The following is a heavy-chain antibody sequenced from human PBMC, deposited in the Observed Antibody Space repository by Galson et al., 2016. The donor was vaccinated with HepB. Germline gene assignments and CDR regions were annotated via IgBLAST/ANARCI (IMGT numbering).Heavy chain of an antibody. V-gene: IGHV4-59*12. CDR1: GGSTSGNY. CDR3: ARRNVITFGGAKFHSYGMDV. Sequence: SETLSLTCSISGGSTSGNYWSWIRQSPGKGLEWIGYIYGSGSTSYNPSLKSRVTISADASNNQISLKLTSVTAADTAVYYCARRNVITFGGAKFHSYGMDVWGQGTTVTVSS. J-gene: IGHJ6*02. D-gene: IGHD3-16*01. CDR2: IYGSGST.